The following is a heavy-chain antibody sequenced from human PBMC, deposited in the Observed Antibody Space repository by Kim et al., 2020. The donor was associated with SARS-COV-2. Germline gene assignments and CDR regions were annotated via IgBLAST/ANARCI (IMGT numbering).Heavy chain of an antibody. D-gene: IGHD5-18*01. Sequence: GGSLRLSCAASGFIVSSNYMSWVRQAPGKGLEWVSIIYDLGSTYYADAVTGRFTISRDISKNTLYLQMNSLRAEDTAVYYCARGVVDTAMGYAFDVWGQGTMVTVSS. CDR1: GFIVSSNY. CDR2: IYDLGST. J-gene: IGHJ3*01. CDR3: ARGVVDTAMGYAFDV. V-gene: IGHV3-53*01.